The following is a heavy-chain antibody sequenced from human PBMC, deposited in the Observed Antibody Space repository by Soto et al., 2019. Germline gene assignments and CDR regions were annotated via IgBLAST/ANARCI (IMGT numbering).Heavy chain of an antibody. Sequence: QVQLQESGPGLVKPSQTLSLTCTVSGGSINSGGYCWSWIRQHPGKGLDWIGCISYGGSTSYNPSRXSXXTIAVDTSKNQFSLKLTSVTAADTAVYSCSRGILVWGQGALITVSS. CDR1: GGSINSGGYC. V-gene: IGHV4-31*03. D-gene: IGHD5-18*01. CDR2: ISYGGST. J-gene: IGHJ4*02. CDR3: SRGILV.